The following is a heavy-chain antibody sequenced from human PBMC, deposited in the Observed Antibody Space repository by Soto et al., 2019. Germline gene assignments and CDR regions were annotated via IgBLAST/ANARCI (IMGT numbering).Heavy chain of an antibody. Sequence: SETLSLTCTVSGGSISSYYWSWIRQPPGKGLEWIGYIYYSGSTNYNPSLKSQVTISVDTSKNQFSLKLSSVTAADTAVYYCARHDVLNYDFWSGYYTGHWFDPWGQGTLVTVSS. CDR2: IYYSGST. J-gene: IGHJ5*02. CDR1: GGSISSYY. V-gene: IGHV4-59*08. D-gene: IGHD3-3*01. CDR3: ARHDVLNYDFWSGYYTGHWFDP.